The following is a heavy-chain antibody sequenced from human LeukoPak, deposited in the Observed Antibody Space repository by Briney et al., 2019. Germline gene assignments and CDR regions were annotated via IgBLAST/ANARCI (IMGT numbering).Heavy chain of an antibody. CDR3: ARALQNDAFDI. CDR2: ISSSSSYI. J-gene: IGHJ3*02. CDR1: GFTFSSYS. V-gene: IGHV3-21*01. D-gene: IGHD3-10*01. Sequence: TAGGSLRLSCAASGFTFSSYSMNWVGQAPGKGMEWVSSISSSSSYIYYADSVKGRFTISRDNAKNSLYLQMTSLRAEDTAVYYCARALQNDAFDIWGQGTMVTVSS.